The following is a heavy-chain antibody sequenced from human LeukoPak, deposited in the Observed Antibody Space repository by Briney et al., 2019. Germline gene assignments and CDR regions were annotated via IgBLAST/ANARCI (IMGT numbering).Heavy chain of an antibody. CDR1: TFTFSNYA. V-gene: IGHV3-23*01. CDR2: ISGSGSRT. D-gene: IGHD4-17*01. Sequence: GESLKTASTTSTFTFSNYAMSWVRQAPGKGLEWISIISGSGSRTYYVDSVKGRFTISRDNSKNTLYLQMNSLRADDTAVYFCAKGHSDYGTGFDYWGEGTVDSVSS. J-gene: IGHJ4*02. CDR3: AKGHSDYGTGFDY.